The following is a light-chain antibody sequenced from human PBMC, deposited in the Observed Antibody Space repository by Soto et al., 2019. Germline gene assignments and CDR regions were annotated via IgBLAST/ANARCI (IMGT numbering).Light chain of an antibody. Sequence: DIQMTQSPSTLSASAGDRVTITCRASQSISTWLAWYQQKPGKAPKLLIYQASSFESGVPSRFSGGGSGTEFTLIIGSLEPGDFESYYCQQYFNRWTFGQGTKVEIK. V-gene: IGKV1-5*03. CDR1: QSISTW. J-gene: IGKJ1*01. CDR2: QAS. CDR3: QQYFNRWT.